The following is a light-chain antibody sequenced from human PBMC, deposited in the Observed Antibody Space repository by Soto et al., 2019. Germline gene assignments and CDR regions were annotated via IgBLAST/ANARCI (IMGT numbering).Light chain of an antibody. J-gene: IGKJ2*01. CDR2: GAS. CDR3: QQYGSSPWYT. CDR1: QSVSSSY. Sequence: EIVLTQSPGTLSLSPGERATLSCRASQSVSSSYLAWYQQKPGRAPRLLIYGASSRATGIPDRFSGSGSGTDFTLTISRLEPEDFAVYYCQQYGSSPWYTFGQGTKLEIK. V-gene: IGKV3-20*01.